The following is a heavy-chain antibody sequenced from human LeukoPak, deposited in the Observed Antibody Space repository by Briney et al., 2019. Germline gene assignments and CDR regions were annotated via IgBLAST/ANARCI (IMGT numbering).Heavy chain of an antibody. CDR3: AKDFLPLYYYYDSSGYYNNYWYFDL. J-gene: IGHJ2*01. Sequence: GGSLRLSCAASGFSFNHYGMHWFRQAPGKGLEWVAVISYDGSNKYYADSVKGRFTISRDNSKNTLYLQMNSLRAEDTAVYYCAKDFLPLYYYYDSSGYYNNYWYFDLWGRGTLVTVSS. CDR2: ISYDGSNK. D-gene: IGHD3-22*01. V-gene: IGHV3-30*18. CDR1: GFSFNHYG.